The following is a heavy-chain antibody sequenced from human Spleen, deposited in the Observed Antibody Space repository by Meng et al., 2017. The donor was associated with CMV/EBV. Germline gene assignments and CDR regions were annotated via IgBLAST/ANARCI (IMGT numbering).Heavy chain of an antibody. CDR1: GGSISSSNL. V-gene: IGHV4-4*02. CDR3: ARIERRRILKYCGSDCSTTDY. Sequence: QVQLQESGPGLVKPSGTLSPTCAVSGGSISSSNLWTWVRQVPGKGLEWIGEIYHSGSTNYNPSLKSRVIISVDKFKNQFSLKLGSVTAADTAVYYCARIERRRILKYCGSDCSTTDYWGQGTLVTVSS. D-gene: IGHD2-21*02. CDR2: IYHSGST. J-gene: IGHJ4*02.